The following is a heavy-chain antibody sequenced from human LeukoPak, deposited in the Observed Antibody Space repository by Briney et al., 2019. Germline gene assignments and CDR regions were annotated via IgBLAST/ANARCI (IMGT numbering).Heavy chain of an antibody. V-gene: IGHV1-18*01. CDR1: GYTFTSYG. D-gene: IGHD3-22*01. CDR3: ARVPGYYYDSSGDTHLDY. J-gene: IGHJ4*02. Sequence: ASVKVSCKASGYTFTSYGISWVRQAPGQGLEWMGWISAYNGNTNYAQKLQGRVTMTTDTSTSTAYMELRSLRSDDTAVYYCARVPGYYYDSSGDTHLDYWGQGTLVTVSS. CDR2: ISAYNGNT.